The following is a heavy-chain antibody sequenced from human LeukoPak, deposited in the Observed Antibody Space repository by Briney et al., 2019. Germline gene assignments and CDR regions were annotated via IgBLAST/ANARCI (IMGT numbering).Heavy chain of an antibody. V-gene: IGHV4-4*07. D-gene: IGHD3-22*01. J-gene: IGHJ4*02. CDR1: GGSISSYY. CDR2: IYTSGST. CDR3: ARDGYYYDSTGYSGDY. Sequence: PSETLSLTCTVSGGSISSYYWSWIRQPAGKGLEWIGRIYTSGSTNYNPSPKSRVTMSVDTSKNQFSVKLSSVTAADTAVYYCARDGYYYDSTGYSGDYWGQGTLVTVSS.